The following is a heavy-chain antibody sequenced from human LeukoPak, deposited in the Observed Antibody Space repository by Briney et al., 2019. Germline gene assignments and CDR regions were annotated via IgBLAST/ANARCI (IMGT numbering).Heavy chain of an antibody. CDR1: GYSISSGYY. CDR3: ARQLPAAHGDAFDT. Sequence: SETLSLTCAVSGYSISSGYYWGWIRQPPGKGLEWIGSIHHSGSTYYNPSLKSRVTISVDTSKNQFSLKLGSVTAADTAVYYCARQLPAAHGDAFDTWGQGTMVTVSS. V-gene: IGHV4-38-2*01. D-gene: IGHD2-2*01. J-gene: IGHJ3*02. CDR2: IHHSGST.